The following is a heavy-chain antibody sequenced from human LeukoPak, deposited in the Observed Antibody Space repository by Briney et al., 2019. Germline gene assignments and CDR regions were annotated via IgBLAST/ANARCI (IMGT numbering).Heavy chain of an antibody. CDR1: GFIFSSHW. J-gene: IGHJ4*02. CDR3: ARDYGWSFAN. V-gene: IGHV3-7*03. Sequence: GGSLRLSCTSTGFIFSSHWMNWVRQAPGKGPEWVANIKYDGSEQYYVDSVKGRFSISRDNTKNLLYLQMNSLRVEDTAVYYCARDYGWSFANWGQGTLVTVSS. CDR2: IKYDGSEQ. D-gene: IGHD3-10*01.